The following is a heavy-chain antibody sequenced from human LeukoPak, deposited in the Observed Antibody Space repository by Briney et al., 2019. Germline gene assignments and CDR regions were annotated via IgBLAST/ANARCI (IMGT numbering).Heavy chain of an antibody. D-gene: IGHD7-27*01. V-gene: IGHV4-59*01. J-gene: IGHJ3*02. CDR1: GGSITSYY. CDR2: IYYTGTT. Sequence: PSETLSLTCTVSGGSITSYYWSWIRQPPGKGLEWIGYIYYTGTTNYNPSLKSRVTISVDTSKNQFSLNLISVTTADTAVYYCARGSRGDGAAFDIWGQGTLVTVSS. CDR3: ARGSRGDGAAFDI.